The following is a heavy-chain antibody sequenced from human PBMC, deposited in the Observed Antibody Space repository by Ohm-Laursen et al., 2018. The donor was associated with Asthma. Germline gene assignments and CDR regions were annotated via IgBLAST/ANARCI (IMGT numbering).Heavy chain of an antibody. Sequence: SDTLSLTCTVSGGSISSYYWSWIRQPPGKGLEWIGYIYYSGSTNYNPSLKSRVTIPVDTSKNQFSLKLSSVTAADTAVYYCARVVPAAISFDYWGQGTLVTVSS. CDR1: GGSISSYY. CDR3: ARVVPAAISFDY. D-gene: IGHD2-2*01. CDR2: IYYSGST. J-gene: IGHJ4*02. V-gene: IGHV4-59*07.